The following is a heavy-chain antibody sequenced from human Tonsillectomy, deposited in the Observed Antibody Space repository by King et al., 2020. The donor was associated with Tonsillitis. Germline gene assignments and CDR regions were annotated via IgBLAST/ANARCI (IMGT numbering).Heavy chain of an antibody. Sequence: HVQLQQWGAGLLKPSETLSLTCAVYGGSFSGYYWSWIRQPPGKGLEWIGEINHSGSTNYNPSLKSRVTISVDTSKNQFSLKLSSVTAADTAVYYCARGTEIAARPFDYWGQGTLVTVSS. CDR1: GGSFSGYY. D-gene: IGHD6-6*01. J-gene: IGHJ4*02. CDR2: INHSGST. V-gene: IGHV4-34*01. CDR3: ARGTEIAARPFDY.